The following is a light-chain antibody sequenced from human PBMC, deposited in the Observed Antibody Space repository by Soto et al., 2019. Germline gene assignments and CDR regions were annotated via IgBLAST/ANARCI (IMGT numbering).Light chain of an antibody. CDR1: QSVSNNY. J-gene: IGKJ1*01. CDR3: QQRSNWPRT. Sequence: EIVLTQSPGTLSLSPGERAPLSCRASQSVSNNYLAWYQQKPGQAPRLLIYDASKRASGFPARFSGSGSGTDFTLTISSLEPEDFAVYYCQQRSNWPRTFGQGTKVDIK. V-gene: IGKV3-11*01. CDR2: DAS.